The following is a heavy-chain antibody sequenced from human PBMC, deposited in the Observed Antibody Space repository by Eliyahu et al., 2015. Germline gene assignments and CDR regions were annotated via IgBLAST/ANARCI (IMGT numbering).Heavy chain of an antibody. J-gene: IGHJ5*02. D-gene: IGHD6-19*01. CDR1: GFXFXSXW. CDR3: ARIVSGVAVAPNLIHSWFDP. Sequence: EVQLVESGGGLVQPGGSLXLSCAASGFXFXSXWXSWVRQAPGKGLEWVANIKQDGSEKYYVDSVKGRFTISRDNAKNSLYLQMNSLRAEDTAVYYCARIVSGVAVAPNLIHSWFDPWGQGTLVTVSS. V-gene: IGHV3-7*01. CDR2: IKQDGSEK.